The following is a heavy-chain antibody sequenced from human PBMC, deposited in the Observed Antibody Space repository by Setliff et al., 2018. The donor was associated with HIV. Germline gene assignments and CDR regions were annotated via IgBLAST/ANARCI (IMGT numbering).Heavy chain of an antibody. CDR2: IIPVVGVA. CDR1: GGTFSRYT. Sequence: SVKVSCKTSGGTFSRYTITWVRQAPGQGLEWMGGIIPVVGVADYAQKFQGRVTMTTDASTSTAYMELRSLRSDDTAVYYCARVYCSGGSCFTFDYWGQGTLVTVSS. J-gene: IGHJ4*02. CDR3: ARVYCSGGSCFTFDY. D-gene: IGHD2-15*01. V-gene: IGHV1-69*16.